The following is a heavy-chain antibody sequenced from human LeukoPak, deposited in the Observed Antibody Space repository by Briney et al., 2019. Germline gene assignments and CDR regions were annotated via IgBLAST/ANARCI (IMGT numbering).Heavy chain of an antibody. CDR1: GFTFSSYW. CDR3: ARDGHTYYYGSGSYYNAARYYYGMDV. Sequence: PGGSLRLSCAASGFTFSSYWVSWVRQAPGKGREWVANIKQDGSEKYHVDSVKGRFTISRDNAKNSLYLQMNSLRAEDTAVYYCARDGHTYYYGSGSYYNAARYYYGMDVWGKGTTVTVSS. D-gene: IGHD3-10*01. J-gene: IGHJ6*04. V-gene: IGHV3-7*03. CDR2: IKQDGSEK.